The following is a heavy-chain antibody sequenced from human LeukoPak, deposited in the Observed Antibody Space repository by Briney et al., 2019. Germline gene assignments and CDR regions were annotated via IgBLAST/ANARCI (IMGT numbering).Heavy chain of an antibody. J-gene: IGHJ3*02. CDR2: IYTSGST. V-gene: IGHV4-4*07. CDR3: ARDRIQIPAAIDDAFDI. CDR1: GGSISSYY. Sequence: SETLSLTCTVSGGSISSYYWGWIRQPAGKGLEWIGRIYTSGSTNYNPSLKSRVTMSVDTSKHQFSLKLSSVTAADTAVYYCARDRIQIPAAIDDAFDIWGQGTMDTVS. D-gene: IGHD2-2*01.